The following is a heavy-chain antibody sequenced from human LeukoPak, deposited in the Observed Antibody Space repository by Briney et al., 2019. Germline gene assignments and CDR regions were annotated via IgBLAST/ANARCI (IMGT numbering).Heavy chain of an antibody. Sequence: ASVKVSCKASGYTFTSSDINWVRQAAGQGLEWMGWIHPNSGRTGYAQKFQGRVTMTANTSISTAYMELSSLRFDDTAVYYCARGRSGLAAAGTYDYWGQGTLITVSS. CDR1: GYTFTSSD. CDR3: ARGRSGLAAAGTYDY. D-gene: IGHD6-13*01. V-gene: IGHV1-8*01. J-gene: IGHJ4*02. CDR2: IHPNSGRT.